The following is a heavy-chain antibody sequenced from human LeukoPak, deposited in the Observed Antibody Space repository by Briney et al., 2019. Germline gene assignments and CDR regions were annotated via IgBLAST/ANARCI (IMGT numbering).Heavy chain of an antibody. D-gene: IGHD3-10*01. J-gene: IGHJ6*02. CDR2: ISYDGSNK. Sequence: GGSLRLSCAASGFTFSSYAMHWVRQAPGKGLEWVAVISYDGSNKYYADSVKGRFTISRDNSKNTLYVQMNSLRAEDTAVYYCAKGPRTYYYGSGSSFWGQGTTVTVSS. V-gene: IGHV3-30-3*01. CDR1: GFTFSSYA. CDR3: AKGPRTYYYGSGSSF.